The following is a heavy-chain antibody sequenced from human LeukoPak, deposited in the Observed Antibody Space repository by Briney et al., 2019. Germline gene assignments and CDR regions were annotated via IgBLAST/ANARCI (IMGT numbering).Heavy chain of an antibody. CDR2: IISSSSYI. V-gene: IGHV3-21*01. J-gene: IGHJ4*02. CDR3: ARDPQYCSGGSCYSFDY. CDR1: GFTFSSYA. D-gene: IGHD2-15*01. Sequence: GGSLRLSCAASGFTFSSYAMSWVRQAPGKGLEWVSSIISSSSYIYYADSVKGRFTISRDNAKNSLYLQMNSLRAEDTAVYYCARDPQYCSGGSCYSFDYWGQGTLVTVSS.